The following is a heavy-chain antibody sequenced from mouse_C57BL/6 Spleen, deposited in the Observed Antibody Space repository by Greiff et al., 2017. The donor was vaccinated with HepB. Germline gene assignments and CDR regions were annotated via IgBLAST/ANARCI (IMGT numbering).Heavy chain of an antibody. J-gene: IGHJ2*01. CDR1: GYTFTDYY. CDR2: INPNNGGT. Sequence: EVQLQQSGPELVKPGASVKISCKASGYTFTDYYMNWVKQSHGKSLEWIGDINPNNGGTSYNQKFKGKATLTVDKSSSTAYMELRSLTSEDSAVYYCARGSHYGSSLVDYWGQGTTLTVSS. CDR3: ARGSHYGSSLVDY. D-gene: IGHD1-1*01. V-gene: IGHV1-26*01.